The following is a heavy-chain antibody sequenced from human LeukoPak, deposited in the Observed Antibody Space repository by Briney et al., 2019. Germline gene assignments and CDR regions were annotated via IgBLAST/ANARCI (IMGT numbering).Heavy chain of an antibody. V-gene: IGHV4-39*01. CDR2: FYYNGNT. CDR1: GGSISRSNYY. D-gene: IGHD3-16*01. Sequence: SGTLSLTCTVSGGSISRSNYYWGWIRQPPGKGLEWIGSFYYNGNTFYNPSLKSRAAISVDTSKNQFSLKLTSVTAADAAVFYCARGTVITYYYYYGMDVWGQGTTVTVSS. CDR3: ARGTVITYYYYYGMDV. J-gene: IGHJ6*02.